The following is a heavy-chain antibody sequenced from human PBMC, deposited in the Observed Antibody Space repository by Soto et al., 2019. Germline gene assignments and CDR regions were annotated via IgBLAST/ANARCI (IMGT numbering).Heavy chain of an antibody. CDR1: GFTFSSYA. CDR3: AKLSRQYSYYCMDV. J-gene: IGHJ6*02. V-gene: IGHV3-23*01. CDR2: ISGSGGST. Sequence: EVQLLESGGGLVQPGGSLRLSCAASGFTFSSYAMSWVRQAPGKGLEWVSAISGSGGSTYYADSVKGRFTISRDKSKNTLYLQMSSLRAEDTAVYYCAKLSRQYSYYCMDVWGQGTTVTVSS.